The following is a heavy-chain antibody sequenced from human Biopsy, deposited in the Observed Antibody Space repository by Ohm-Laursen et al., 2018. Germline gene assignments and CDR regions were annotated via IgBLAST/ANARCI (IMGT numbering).Heavy chain of an antibody. V-gene: IGHV3-33*01. CDR2: IWYDGTDK. J-gene: IGHJ6*03. D-gene: IGHD3-10*01. CDR1: GLTFSGYG. CDR3: ARDRYYGSENYFSHYNMDV. Sequence: RSLRLSCAASGLTFSGYGMHWVRQAPGKGLEWVAVIWYDGTDKFYADSVKGRFTISRDNSKNTLYLHMNSLRAADTAVYYCARDRYYGSENYFSHYNMDVWGQGTTVTVSS.